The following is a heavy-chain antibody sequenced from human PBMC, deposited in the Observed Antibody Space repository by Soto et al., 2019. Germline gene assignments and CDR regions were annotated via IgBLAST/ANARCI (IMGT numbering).Heavy chain of an antibody. V-gene: IGHV1-69*12. J-gene: IGHJ5*02. D-gene: IGHD3-22*01. CDR2: IIPMFGTT. Sequence: QVQLVQSGAEVKKPGSSVKVSCKASGGTFSTYTMSWVRQAPGQGLEWMGGIIPMFGTTTYAENFQGRVTITADESAXPXYXQLTSLRAEDTAVYYCTRDLYYFDSSAYYGHNWFDPWGQGTRVTVSS. CDR1: GGTFSTYT. CDR3: TRDLYYFDSSAYYGHNWFDP.